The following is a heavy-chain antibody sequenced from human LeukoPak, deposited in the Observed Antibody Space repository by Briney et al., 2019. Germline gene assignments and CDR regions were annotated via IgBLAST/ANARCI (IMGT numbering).Heavy chain of an antibody. CDR3: ARDRWYSSSSRSAFDI. D-gene: IGHD6-6*01. J-gene: IGHJ3*02. CDR2: IYYSGST. CDR1: GGSISSYY. Sequence: SETLSLTCTVSGGSISSYYWSWIRQPPGKGLEWIGYIYYSGSTNYNPSLKSRVTISEDTSKNQFSLKLSSVTAADTAVYYCARDRWYSSSSRSAFDIWGQGTMVTVSS. V-gene: IGHV4-59*01.